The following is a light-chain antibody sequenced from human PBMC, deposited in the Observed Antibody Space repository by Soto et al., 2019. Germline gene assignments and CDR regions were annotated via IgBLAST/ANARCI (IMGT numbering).Light chain of an antibody. CDR1: QDVSSW. J-gene: IGKJ4*01. V-gene: IGKV1-12*01. Sequence: DIQMTQSPSSVSASVGDRVTITCRASQDVSSWLVWYQQKPGQAPKLLIYAASNLQSGVPSRFSGSGSGTDFTLTISSLQPEDSATDFCQQASTFPRTFGGGTKVDIK. CDR2: AAS. CDR3: QQASTFPRT.